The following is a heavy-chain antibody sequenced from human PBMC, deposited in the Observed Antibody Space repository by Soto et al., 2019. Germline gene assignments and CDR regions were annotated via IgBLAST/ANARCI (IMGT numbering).Heavy chain of an antibody. Sequence: GGSLRLSCAASGFTFSSYAMHWVRQAPGKGLEWVAVISYDGSNKYYADSVKGRFTISRDNSKNTLYLQMNSLRAEDMAVYYCARVDYGSGSYYFDAFDIWGQGTMVTVSS. CDR2: ISYDGSNK. J-gene: IGHJ3*02. D-gene: IGHD3-10*01. CDR1: GFTFSSYA. CDR3: ARVDYGSGSYYFDAFDI. V-gene: IGHV3-30-3*01.